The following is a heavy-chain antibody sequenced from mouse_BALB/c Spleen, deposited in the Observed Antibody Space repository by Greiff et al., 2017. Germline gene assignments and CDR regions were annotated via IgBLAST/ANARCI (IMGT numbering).Heavy chain of an antibody. D-gene: IGHD1-1*01. CDR1: GYTFTSYV. V-gene: IGHV1-14*01. Sequence: EVQLQESGPELVKPGASVKMSCKASGYTFTSYVMHWVKQKPGQGLEWIGYINPYNDGTKYNEKFKGKATLTSDKSSSTAYMELSSLTSEDSAVYYCARAPYYGWFAYWGQGTLVTVSA. CDR3: ARAPYYGWFAY. CDR2: INPYNDGT. J-gene: IGHJ3*01.